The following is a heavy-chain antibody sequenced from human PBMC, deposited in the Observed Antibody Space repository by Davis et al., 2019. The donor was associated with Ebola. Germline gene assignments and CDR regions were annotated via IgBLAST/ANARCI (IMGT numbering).Heavy chain of an antibody. CDR1: GDSVSRYGTA. V-gene: IGHV6-1*01. J-gene: IGHJ3*01. CDR3: ARDPPGDQSYDV. CDR2: TYYRSQWYF. D-gene: IGHD2-21*01. Sequence: HSQTLSLTCAISGDSVSRYGTAWNWIRQSPSRGLEWLGRTYYRSQWYFNYAVSMDGRITVIPDTSKNHFSLLLTSVTPDDTALYFCARDPPGDQSYDVWGQGTMVTVSS.